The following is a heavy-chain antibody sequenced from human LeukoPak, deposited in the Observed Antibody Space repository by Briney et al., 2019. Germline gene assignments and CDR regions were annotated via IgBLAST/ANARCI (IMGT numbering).Heavy chain of an antibody. J-gene: IGHJ6*03. V-gene: IGHV3-33*02. CDR1: GFTFSNYG. Sequence: GGSLRLSCAASGFTFSNYGMHWVRQAPGKGLEWLAIMWYDGSIKYYADSAKGRFTISRDNSKNTVFLQMNSLRAEDTAVYYCARGRDGYNYYYYYYMDAWGKGTTVTVSS. D-gene: IGHD5-24*01. CDR2: MWYDGSIK. CDR3: ARGRDGYNYYYYYYMDA.